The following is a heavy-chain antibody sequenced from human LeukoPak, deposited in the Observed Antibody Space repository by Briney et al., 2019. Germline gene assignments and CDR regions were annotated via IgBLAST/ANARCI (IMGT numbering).Heavy chain of an antibody. CDR1: GFTFSSYA. D-gene: IGHD3-9*01. J-gene: IGHJ4*02. CDR3: AKSQDYDILTGLDY. V-gene: IGHV3-23*01. Sequence: PGGSLRLSCAASGFTFSSYAMSWVRQVPGKGLEWVSVISGSGDNTYYADSVKGRFTISRDNSKNMLYLQMNSLRAEDTALYYCAKSQDYDILTGLDYWGQGTLVTVSS. CDR2: ISGSGDNT.